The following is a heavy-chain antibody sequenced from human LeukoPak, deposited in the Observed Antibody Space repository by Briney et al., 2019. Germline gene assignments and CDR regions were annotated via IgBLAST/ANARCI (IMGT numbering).Heavy chain of an antibody. D-gene: IGHD3-10*01. CDR1: GGSFSGYY. CDR3: ARVNRITMVRGATPPYYNSYMDV. CDR2: INHSGST. J-gene: IGHJ6*03. V-gene: IGHV4-34*01. Sequence: PSETLSLTCAVYGGSFSGYYWSWIRQPPGKGLEWIGEINHSGSTTYNPSLKSRVIITVDTSKNQSSLKLSSVTAADTAVYYCARVNRITMVRGATPPYYNSYMDVWGKGTTVTVSS.